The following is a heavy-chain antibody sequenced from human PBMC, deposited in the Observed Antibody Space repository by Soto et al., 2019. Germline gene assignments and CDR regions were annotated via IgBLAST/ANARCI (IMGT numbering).Heavy chain of an antibody. CDR3: ASQTGRYSGYDSFVVDY. CDR1: GGSISSYY. D-gene: IGHD5-12*01. V-gene: IGHV4-59*01. CDR2: IYYSGST. J-gene: IGHJ4*02. Sequence: PSETLSLTCTVSGGSISSYYWSWIRQPPGKGLEWIGYIYYSGSTNYNPSLKSRVTISVDTSKNQFSLKLSSVTAADTAVYYCASQTGRYSGYDSFVVDYWGQGTLVTVSS.